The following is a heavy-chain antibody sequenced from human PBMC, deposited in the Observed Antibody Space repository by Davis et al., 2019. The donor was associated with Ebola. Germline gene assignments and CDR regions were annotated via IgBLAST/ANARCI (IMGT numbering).Heavy chain of an antibody. CDR3: ARSPYYYDSSGYYPHYFDY. J-gene: IGHJ4*02. D-gene: IGHD3-22*01. CDR2: ISYDGSNK. Sequence: GESLKIPCAASGFTFSSYAMHWVRQAPGKGLEWVAVISYDGSNKYYADSVKGRFTISRDNSKNTLYLQMNSLRAEDTAVYYCARSPYYYDSSGYYPHYFDYWGQGTLVTVSS. V-gene: IGHV3-30-3*01. CDR1: GFTFSSYA.